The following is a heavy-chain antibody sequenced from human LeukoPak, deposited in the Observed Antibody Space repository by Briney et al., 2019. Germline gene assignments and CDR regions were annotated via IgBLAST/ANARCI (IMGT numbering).Heavy chain of an antibody. CDR1: GFTFRNYW. CDR3: ARHPNSNWDY. J-gene: IGHJ4*02. V-gene: IGHV3-7*03. Sequence: GGSLRLSCAASGFTFRNYWMSWVRQVPGKGLEWVVNINEGGNEKNYVDSVKGRFTASRDNAQNSLYLQTNSLRVEDTAVYYCARHPNSNWDYWGQGTLVTVSS. CDR2: INEGGNEK. D-gene: IGHD6-13*01.